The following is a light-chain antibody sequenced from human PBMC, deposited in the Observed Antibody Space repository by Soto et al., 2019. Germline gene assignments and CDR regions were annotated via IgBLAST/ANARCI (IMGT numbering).Light chain of an antibody. CDR2: EVS. CDR3: SSYTTTTTYV. Sequence: QSALTQPASVSGSPGQSITISCTGTSSDIGGYDYVSWYQQHPGQAPKLMIYEVSNRPSGISNRFSGSKSGNTASLTISGHQAENESDSYCSSYTTTTTYVFGTGTKLTVL. CDR1: SSDIGGYDY. J-gene: IGLJ1*01. V-gene: IGLV2-14*01.